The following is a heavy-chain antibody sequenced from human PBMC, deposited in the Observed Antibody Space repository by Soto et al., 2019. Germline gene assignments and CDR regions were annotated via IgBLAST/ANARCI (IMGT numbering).Heavy chain of an antibody. J-gene: IGHJ4*02. CDR1: GGSFKSGSYS. V-gene: IGHV4-61*01. CDR2: VYHTGRT. CDR3: ARDFAYFDS. Sequence: SETLSLTCTVSGGSFKSGSYSWSWIRQPPGKGLEWIGYVYHTGRTSYTPSLKSRVSISMDTSKTQFSLNLDSVTAAATAVYFCARDFAYFDSWGQGTLVTVSS. D-gene: IGHD3-3*01.